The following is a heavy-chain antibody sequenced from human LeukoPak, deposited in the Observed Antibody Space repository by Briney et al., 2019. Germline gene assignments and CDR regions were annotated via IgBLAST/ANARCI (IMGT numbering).Heavy chain of an antibody. Sequence: GGSLRLSCVASGFTFSTYSMSWVRQAPGKGLEWVSYITSSSSSTIYYADSVKGRSTISRDNAKNSLYLQMNSLRDEDTAVYYCTRGSRLKGIAVAGTNFDYWGQGTLVTVSS. CDR2: ITSSSSSTI. V-gene: IGHV3-48*02. CDR1: GFTFSTYS. D-gene: IGHD6-19*01. J-gene: IGHJ4*02. CDR3: TRGSRLKGIAVAGTNFDY.